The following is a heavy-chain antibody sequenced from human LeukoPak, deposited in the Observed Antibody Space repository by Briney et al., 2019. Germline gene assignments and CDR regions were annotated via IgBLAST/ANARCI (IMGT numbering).Heavy chain of an antibody. J-gene: IGHJ4*02. CDR3: AKDRLTEDILTGYYY. V-gene: IGHV3-30*02. Sequence: GGTLRLSCAASGFTFSSYGMHWVRQAPGKGLGWVAFIRYDGSNKYYADSVKGRFTISRDNSKNTLYLQMNGLRAEDTAVYYCAKDRLTEDILTGYYYWGRGTLVTVSS. CDR1: GFTFSSYG. CDR2: IRYDGSNK. D-gene: IGHD3-9*01.